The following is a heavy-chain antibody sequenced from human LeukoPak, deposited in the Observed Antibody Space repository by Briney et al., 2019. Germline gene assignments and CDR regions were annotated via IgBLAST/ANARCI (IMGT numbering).Heavy chain of an antibody. CDR1: GFTFGGST. Sequence: GGSLRLSCAASGFTFGGSTMHWVRQASGKGLEWVGRIRSKANNYATAYATSVKGRFTLSRDDSKNTAYLQMNSLKTEDTAVYYCIRGAASGSYYGFDVWGQGATVTVSS. CDR2: IRSKANNYAT. D-gene: IGHD1-26*01. V-gene: IGHV3-73*01. J-gene: IGHJ6*02. CDR3: IRGAASGSYYGFDV.